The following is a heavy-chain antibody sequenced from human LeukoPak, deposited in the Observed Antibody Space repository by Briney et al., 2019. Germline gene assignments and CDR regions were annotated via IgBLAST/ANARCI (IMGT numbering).Heavy chain of an antibody. CDR1: GFTFTGYY. CDR2: ISAYNGDT. Sequence: ASVKVSCKASGFTFTGYYMYWVRQAPGQGLAWMGWISAYNGDTSSAQTLQGRITMTTDTSTNTAYMELRSLSSDDTAVYYCASRAGNSFHGFDVWGQGTMVTVSS. J-gene: IGHJ3*01. D-gene: IGHD4-23*01. CDR3: ASRAGNSFHGFDV. V-gene: IGHV1-18*04.